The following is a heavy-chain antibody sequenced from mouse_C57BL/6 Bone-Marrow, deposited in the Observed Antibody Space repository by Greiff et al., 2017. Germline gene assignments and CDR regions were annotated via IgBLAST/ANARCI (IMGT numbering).Heavy chain of an antibody. CDR3: ARHLSY. CDR2: ISNGGGST. J-gene: IGHJ3*01. CDR1: GFTFSDYY. V-gene: IGHV5-12*01. Sequence: EVQGVESGGGLVQPGGSLKLSCAASGFTFSDYYMYWVRQTPEKRLEWVAYISNGGGSTYYPDTVKGRFTISRDNAKNTLYLHMSRLKSEDTAMYYCARHLSYWGQGTLVTVSA.